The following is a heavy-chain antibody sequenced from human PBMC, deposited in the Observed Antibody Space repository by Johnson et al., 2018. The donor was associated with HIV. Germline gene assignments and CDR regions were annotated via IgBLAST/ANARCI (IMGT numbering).Heavy chain of an antibody. Sequence: EVQLVESGGGVVRPGGSLRLSCAASGFTFDDYGMSWVRQAPGKGLEWVSGISSDGLSTTYADSVKGRFTVSRDNAKNSLYLQMNSLRAEDTAVYYCARGGWGDAFDIWGQGTMVTVSS. CDR3: ARGGWGDAFDI. CDR1: GFTFDDYG. V-gene: IGHV3-20*04. D-gene: IGHD3-16*01. CDR2: ISSDGLST. J-gene: IGHJ3*02.